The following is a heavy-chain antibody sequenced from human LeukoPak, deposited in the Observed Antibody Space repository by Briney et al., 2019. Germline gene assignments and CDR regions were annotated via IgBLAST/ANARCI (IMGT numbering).Heavy chain of an antibody. CDR2: INHSGST. D-gene: IGHD2-2*01. CDR1: GGSFSGYY. Sequence: SETLSLTCAVYGGSFSGYYWSWIRQPPGKGLEWIGEINHSGSTNYNPSLKSRVTISVDTSKNQFSLKPSSVTAADTAVYYCARVLWGIVVVPAAMKIFDYWGQGTLVTVSS. V-gene: IGHV4-34*01. J-gene: IGHJ4*02. CDR3: ARVLWGIVVVPAAMKIFDY.